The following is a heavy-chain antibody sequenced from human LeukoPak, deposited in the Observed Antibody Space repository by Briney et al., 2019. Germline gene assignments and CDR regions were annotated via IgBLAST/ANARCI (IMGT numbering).Heavy chain of an antibody. CDR2: INHSGGT. CDR1: GGSFSGYY. V-gene: IGHV4-34*01. D-gene: IGHD6-25*01. Sequence: SETLSLTCTVYGGSFSGYYWSWIRQPPGKGLEWIGEINHSGGTNYNPSLKSRVTISVNTSKNQFSLKLTSVTAADTAVYYCAREGSGSWTRVAYWGQGTLVTVSS. CDR3: AREGSGSWTRVAY. J-gene: IGHJ4*02.